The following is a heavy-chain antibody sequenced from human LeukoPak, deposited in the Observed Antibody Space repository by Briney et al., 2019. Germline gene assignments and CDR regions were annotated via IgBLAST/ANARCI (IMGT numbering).Heavy chain of an antibody. CDR1: GFTLSSYA. CDR2: INAGNGNT. D-gene: IGHD3-22*01. V-gene: IGHV1-3*01. CDR3: ARAYYYDSSGYSGLDY. Sequence: GGSLRLSCAASGFTLSSYAMSWVRQAPGKGLEWMGWINAGNGNTRYSQKFQGRVTITRDTSASTAYMELSSLRSEDTAVYYCARAYYYDSSGYSGLDYWGQGTLVTVSS. J-gene: IGHJ4*02.